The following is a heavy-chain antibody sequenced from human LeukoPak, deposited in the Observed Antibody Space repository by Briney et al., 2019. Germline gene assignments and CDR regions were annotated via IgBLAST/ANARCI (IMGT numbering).Heavy chain of an antibody. V-gene: IGHV4-59*01. CDR1: DDSITMYY. Sequence: SETLSLTCTVSDDSITMYYWTWIRQPPGKGLEWIGYVDHTGSTKFNPSLNGRVSISRDTSNNSFSLRLRSVTAADTAVYFCARGRVSSSTWYSTYYYFFYMDFWGKGTTVTVSS. CDR3: ARGRVSSSTWYSTYYYFFYMDF. D-gene: IGHD4-11*01. CDR2: VDHTGST. J-gene: IGHJ6*03.